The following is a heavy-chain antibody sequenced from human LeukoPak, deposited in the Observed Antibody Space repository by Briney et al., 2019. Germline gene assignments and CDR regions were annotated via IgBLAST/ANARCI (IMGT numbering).Heavy chain of an antibody. D-gene: IGHD3-10*01. CDR2: INPSGGST. Sequence: ASVKVSCKASGYTFTSYYMHWVRQAPGQGLEWMGIINPSGGSTSYAQKFQGRVTMTRDTSISTAYMELSRLRSDDTAVYYCARILRGDSSWFGEFQSWFDPWGQGTLVTVSS. CDR3: ARILRGDSSWFGEFQSWFDP. V-gene: IGHV1-46*01. CDR1: GYTFTSYY. J-gene: IGHJ5*02.